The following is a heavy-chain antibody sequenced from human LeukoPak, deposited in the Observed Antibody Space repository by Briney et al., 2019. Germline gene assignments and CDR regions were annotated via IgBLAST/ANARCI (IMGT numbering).Heavy chain of an antibody. CDR2: INPNSGDT. Sequence: ASVKVSCKASGYTFTGYYMHWVRQAPGQGLEWMGWINPNSGDTNYAQKFQGRVTMTRDTSISTAYMDLTRLRSDDTAVYYCAGDGGLDYWGQGTLVTVSS. J-gene: IGHJ4*02. CDR1: GYTFTGYY. V-gene: IGHV1-2*02. CDR3: AGDGGLDY.